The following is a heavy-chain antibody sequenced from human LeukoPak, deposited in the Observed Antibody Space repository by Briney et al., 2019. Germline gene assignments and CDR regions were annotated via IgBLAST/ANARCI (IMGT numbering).Heavy chain of an antibody. CDR2: ISSSGSTI. CDR3: ARDFGSHATGEPYFDY. D-gene: IGHD1-14*01. V-gene: IGHV3-11*04. Sequence: PGGSLRLSCAASGFTFSDYYMSWIRQAPGKGLEWVSYISSSGSTIYYADSVKGRFTISRDNAKNPLYLQMNSLRAEDTAVYYCARDFGSHATGEPYFDYWGQGTLVTVSS. CDR1: GFTFSDYY. J-gene: IGHJ4*02.